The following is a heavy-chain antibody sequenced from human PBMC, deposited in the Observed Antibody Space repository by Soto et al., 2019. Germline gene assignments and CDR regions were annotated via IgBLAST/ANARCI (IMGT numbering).Heavy chain of an antibody. J-gene: IGHJ4*02. V-gene: IGHV4-39*01. CDR3: ARQRTTVVTQAYFDH. Sequence: SETLSLTCIVSGESISSSSYYWGWIRQPPGKGLEWIGSIYYSGRTYYNPSFKSRVTMSIDTSKNQFSLKLSSVTATDTAVYYCARQRTTVVTQAYFDHWGQGALVTVS. CDR2: IYYSGRT. D-gene: IGHD2-21*02. CDR1: GESISSSSYY.